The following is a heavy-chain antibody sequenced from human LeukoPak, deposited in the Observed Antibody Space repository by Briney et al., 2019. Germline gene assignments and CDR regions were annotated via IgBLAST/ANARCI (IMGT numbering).Heavy chain of an antibody. CDR3: GTQFRYLVGN. CDR2: ISSDGSST. D-gene: IGHD3-9*01. CDR1: GFTFSSYW. Sequence: GGSLRLSCAASGFTFSSYWMHWVRQAPGKGLVWVSRISSDGSSTSYADSVKGRFTISRDNAKNTLYLQMNSLRVEDTAVYYCGTQFRYLVGNWGQGTLVTVSS. V-gene: IGHV3-74*01. J-gene: IGHJ4*02.